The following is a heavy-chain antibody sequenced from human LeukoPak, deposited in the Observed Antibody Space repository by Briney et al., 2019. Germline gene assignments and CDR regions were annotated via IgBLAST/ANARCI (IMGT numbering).Heavy chain of an antibody. D-gene: IGHD1-20*01. J-gene: IGHJ3*02. V-gene: IGHV3-74*01. Sequence: GGSLRLSCAASGFTFSSYWMHWVRQAPGKGLVWVSRINTDGSSTSYADSVKGRFTISRDNAKNTLYLQMNSLRAEDTAVYYCAREPDAGITGTTRDAFDIWGQGTMVTVSS. CDR3: AREPDAGITGTTRDAFDI. CDR1: GFTFSSYW. CDR2: INTDGSST.